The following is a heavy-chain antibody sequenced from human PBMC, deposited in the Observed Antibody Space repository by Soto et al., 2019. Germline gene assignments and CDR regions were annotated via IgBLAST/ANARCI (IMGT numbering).Heavy chain of an antibody. Sequence: QVQLVQSGAEVKKPGASVKVSCKASGYTFTSYYMHWVRRAPGQGLEWLGIINSSGGSTDYAQKFQGRVTMTRDTSTSTVYMELSSLRSEDTAVYYCAREVTTVTRCFDYWGQGTLVTVSS. CDR1: GYTFTSYY. J-gene: IGHJ4*02. CDR3: AREVTTVTRCFDY. CDR2: INSSGGST. D-gene: IGHD4-17*01. V-gene: IGHV1-46*01.